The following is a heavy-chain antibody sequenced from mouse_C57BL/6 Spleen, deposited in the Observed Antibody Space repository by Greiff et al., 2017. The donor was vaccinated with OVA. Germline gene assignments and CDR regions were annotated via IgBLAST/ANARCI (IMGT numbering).Heavy chain of an antibody. CDR3: ARGNYVNYEENYAMDY. D-gene: IGHD2-1*01. CDR2: ISSGSSTI. V-gene: IGHV5-17*01. J-gene: IGHJ4*01. CDR1: GFTFSDYG. Sequence: DVMLVESGGGLVKPGGSLKLSCAASGFTFSDYGMHWVRQAPEKGLEWVAYISSGSSTIYFADTVKGRFPISRDYAKNALFLQMTSMRSEDTAMYYCARGNYVNYEENYAMDYWGQGTSVTVSS.